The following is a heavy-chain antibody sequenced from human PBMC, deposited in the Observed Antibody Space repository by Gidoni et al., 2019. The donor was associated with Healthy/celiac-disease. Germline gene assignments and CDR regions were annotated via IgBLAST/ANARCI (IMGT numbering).Heavy chain of an antibody. J-gene: IGHJ6*02. Sequence: QVTLKESGPVLVKHTETLTLPCPVSVFSLHYARRGVSWLRQPPGKALEWLAHIFSNDENAYSTSLKSRLTISKDTSKSQVVLTMTNMDPVDTATYYCARVGYSSSWAYYYGMDVWGQGTTVTVSS. V-gene: IGHV2-26*01. CDR1: VFSLHYARRG. CDR3: ARVGYSSSWAYYYGMDV. CDR2: IFSNDEN. D-gene: IGHD6-13*01.